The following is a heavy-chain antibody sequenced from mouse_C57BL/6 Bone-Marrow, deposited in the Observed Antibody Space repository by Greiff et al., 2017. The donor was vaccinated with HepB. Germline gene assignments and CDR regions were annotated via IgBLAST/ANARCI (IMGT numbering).Heavy chain of an antibody. Sequence: EVQLQQSGPELVKPGASVKISCKASGSSFTGYYMNWVKQSPEKSLEWIGEINPSTGGTTYNQKFKAKATLTVDKSSSTAYMQLKSLTSEDSAVYYCARGHYSNFLGYWGQGTLVTVSA. J-gene: IGHJ3*01. CDR1: GSSFTGYY. V-gene: IGHV1-42*01. D-gene: IGHD2-5*01. CDR3: ARGHYSNFLGY. CDR2: INPSTGGT.